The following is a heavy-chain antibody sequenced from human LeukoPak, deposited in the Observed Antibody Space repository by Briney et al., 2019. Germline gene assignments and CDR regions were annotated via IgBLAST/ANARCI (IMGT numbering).Heavy chain of an antibody. V-gene: IGHV3-74*01. D-gene: IGHD4-11*01. CDR2: INGAGSTT. J-gene: IGHJ4*02. Sequence: GGSLRLSCAASGFTFSNYWVHWVRQVPGKGLVWVSRINGAGSTTTYADSVKGRFTMSRDNAKNTVYLQMNSLRAEDTAVYYCAREKYGDYSRDYWGQGTLVTVSS. CDR1: GFTFSNYW. CDR3: AREKYGDYSRDY.